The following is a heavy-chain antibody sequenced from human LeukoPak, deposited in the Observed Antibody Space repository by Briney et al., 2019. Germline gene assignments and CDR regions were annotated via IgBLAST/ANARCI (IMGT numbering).Heavy chain of an antibody. D-gene: IGHD6-19*01. Sequence: QPGGSLRLSCIASGLTLDNYAMSWVRQAPGKGLEWVSAISGSGGSTYYADSVKGRFTISRDNSKNTLYLQMNSLRAEDTAVYYCATLGSGWYWSFFDYWGQGTLVTVSS. CDR1: GLTLDNYA. CDR3: ATLGSGWYWSFFDY. V-gene: IGHV3-23*01. J-gene: IGHJ4*02. CDR2: ISGSGGST.